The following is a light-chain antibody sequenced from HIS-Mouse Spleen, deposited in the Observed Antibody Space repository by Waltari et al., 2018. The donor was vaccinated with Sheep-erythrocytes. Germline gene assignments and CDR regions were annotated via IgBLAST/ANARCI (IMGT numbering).Light chain of an antibody. CDR2: EVS. CDR3: SSYAGSNSYV. V-gene: IGLV2-8*01. J-gene: IGLJ1*01. CDR1: SSAVGGYNY. Sequence: QSALTQPPSASGSPGQSVTIPCTGTSSAVGGYNYVSWYQQHPGKAPKLMIYEVSKRPSGVPDRFSGSKSGNTASLTVSGLQAEDEADYYCSSYAGSNSYVFGTGTKVTVL.